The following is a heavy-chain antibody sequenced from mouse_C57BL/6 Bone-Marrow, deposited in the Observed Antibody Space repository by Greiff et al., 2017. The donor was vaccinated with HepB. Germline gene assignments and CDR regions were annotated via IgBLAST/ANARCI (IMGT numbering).Heavy chain of an antibody. Sequence: EVKLLESGPELVKPGASVKISCKASGYSFTDYNMNWVKQSNGKSLEWIGVINPNYGTTSYNQKFKGKATLTVDQSSSTAYMQLNSLTSEDSAVYYCARLGYYGSSYQFAYWGQGTLVTVSA. CDR1: GYSFTDYN. CDR2: INPNYGTT. CDR3: ARLGYYGSSYQFAY. J-gene: IGHJ3*01. D-gene: IGHD1-1*01. V-gene: IGHV1-39*01.